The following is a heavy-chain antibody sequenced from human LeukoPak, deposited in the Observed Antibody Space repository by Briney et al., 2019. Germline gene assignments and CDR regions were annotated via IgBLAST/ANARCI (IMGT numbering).Heavy chain of an antibody. CDR3: ARLEGGRDGYNQYAFDI. CDR1: GYTFTIYD. D-gene: IGHD5-24*01. Sequence: ASVTVSCTSSGYTFTIYDINWLRQATGQGLEWMGWMNPNSGDTGYAQKFQGRVTMTRDTSTTTAYMELSSLRSEDTAMYYCARLEGGRDGYNQYAFDIWGQGTMVTVSS. J-gene: IGHJ3*02. V-gene: IGHV1-8*01. CDR2: MNPNSGDT.